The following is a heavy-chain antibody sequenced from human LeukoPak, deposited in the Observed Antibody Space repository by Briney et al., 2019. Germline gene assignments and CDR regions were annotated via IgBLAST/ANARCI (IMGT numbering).Heavy chain of an antibody. CDR2: IYHSGST. J-gene: IGHJ4*02. V-gene: IGHV4-38-2*02. CDR1: GYSISSGYY. Sequence: SETLSLTCTVSGYSISSGYYWGWILQPPGKGLEWIGSIYHSGSTYYNPSLKSRVTISVDTSKNQFSLKLSSVTAADTAVYYCARVGDEYYFDYWGQGTLVTVSS. D-gene: IGHD2-21*01. CDR3: ARVGDEYYFDY.